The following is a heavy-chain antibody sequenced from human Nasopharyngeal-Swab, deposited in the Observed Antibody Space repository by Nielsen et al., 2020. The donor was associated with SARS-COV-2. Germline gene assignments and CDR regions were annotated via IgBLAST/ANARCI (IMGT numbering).Heavy chain of an antibody. J-gene: IGHJ5*02. D-gene: IGHD2-15*01. CDR3: ARDTGDCSGGSCYPGRFDP. V-gene: IGHV1-3*01. CDR2: INAGNGNT. Sequence: VRQAPGQRLEWMGWINAGNGNTKYSQKCQGRVTITRDTSASTAYMELSSLRSEDTAVYYCARDTGDCSGGSCYPGRFDPWGQGTLGTVSS.